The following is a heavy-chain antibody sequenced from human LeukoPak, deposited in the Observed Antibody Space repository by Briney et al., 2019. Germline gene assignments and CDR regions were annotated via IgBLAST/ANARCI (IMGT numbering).Heavy chain of an antibody. CDR2: ISSSGSSI. Sequence: GGSLRLSCAPSSFTFSHYCMHWIRQAPGEGLEWISYISSSGSSIYQADSVKGRFTISRDNAENSLSLQMDSLRAEDTAVYYCATSFIGSPGTCDYWGRGTLVTVSS. CDR1: SFTFSHYC. D-gene: IGHD6-13*01. V-gene: IGHV3-11*04. J-gene: IGHJ4*02. CDR3: ATSFIGSPGTCDY.